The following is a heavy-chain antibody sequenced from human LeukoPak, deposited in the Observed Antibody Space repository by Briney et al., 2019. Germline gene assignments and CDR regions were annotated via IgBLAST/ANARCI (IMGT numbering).Heavy chain of an antibody. V-gene: IGHV3-48*03. Sequence: GGSLRLSCAASGFTFSSYEMNWVRQAPGKGLEWVSYISGSGSTIYYADSVKGRFTISRDNAKNSLYLQMNSLRAEDTAVYYCGVNTAMVRSTGFDYWGQGTLVTVSS. CDR1: GFTFSSYE. CDR3: GVNTAMVRSTGFDY. J-gene: IGHJ4*02. CDR2: ISGSGSTI. D-gene: IGHD5-18*01.